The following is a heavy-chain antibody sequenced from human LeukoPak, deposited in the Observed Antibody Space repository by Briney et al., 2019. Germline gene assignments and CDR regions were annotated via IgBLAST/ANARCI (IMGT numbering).Heavy chain of an antibody. D-gene: IGHD2-15*01. Sequence: PGGSLRLSCAASGFTFSSFTMNWARQVPGKGLEWISYISLGNSTMFYADSVKGRFTISRDNAKNSLYLQMNSLRDGDTAVYYCARVGNGRSWDYWGQGTLVSVSS. J-gene: IGHJ4*02. CDR3: ARVGNGRSWDY. CDR1: GFTFSSFT. V-gene: IGHV3-48*02. CDR2: ISLGNSTM.